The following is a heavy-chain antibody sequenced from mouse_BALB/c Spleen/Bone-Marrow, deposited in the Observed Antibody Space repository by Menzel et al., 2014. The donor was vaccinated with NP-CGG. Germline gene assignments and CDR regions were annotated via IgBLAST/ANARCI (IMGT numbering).Heavy chain of an antibody. CDR2: INPNNGGT. V-gene: IGHV1-22*01. Sequence: EVKLVESGPELVKPGASVKISCETSGYTFTEYTMHWVRQSHGKSLEWIGGINPNNGGTSYNQKFKGKATLAVDKSSSTAYMELRSLTSEDSAVFYCARSNYFYAMDYWGQGTSVTVSS. CDR1: GYTFTEYT. J-gene: IGHJ4*01. CDR3: ARSNYFYAMDY. D-gene: IGHD2-5*01.